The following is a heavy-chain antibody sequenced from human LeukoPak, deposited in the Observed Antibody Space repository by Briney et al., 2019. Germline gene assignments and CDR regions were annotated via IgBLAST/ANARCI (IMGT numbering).Heavy chain of an antibody. CDR3: ARQTGSGLFILP. D-gene: IGHD3/OR15-3a*01. Sequence: SETLSLTCAVYGGSFSGYYWSWIRQPPGKGLEWIGYIYYSGSTNHNPSLKSRVTISVDTSKNQFSLKLTSVTAADTAVYYCARQTGSGLFILPGGQGTLVTVSS. CDR1: GGSFSGYY. V-gene: IGHV4-59*08. CDR2: IYYSGST. J-gene: IGHJ4*02.